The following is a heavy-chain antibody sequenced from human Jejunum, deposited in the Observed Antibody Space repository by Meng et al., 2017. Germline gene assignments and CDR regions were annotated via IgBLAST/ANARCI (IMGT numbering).Heavy chain of an antibody. CDR2: ISGSGGNT. CDR3: AARNEGFDY. CDR1: GFPFSSYS. D-gene: IGHD1-1*01. J-gene: IGHJ4*02. Sequence: GGSLRLSCAASGFPFSSYSMSWVRQAPGKGLEWVSAISGSGGNTYYADSVKGRFTISRDNSRNTLYLQMSSLRAEDTALYYCAARNEGFDYWGQGTLVTVSS. V-gene: IGHV3-23*01.